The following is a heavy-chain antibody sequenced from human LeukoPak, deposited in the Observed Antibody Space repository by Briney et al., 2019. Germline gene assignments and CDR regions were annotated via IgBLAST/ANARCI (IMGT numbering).Heavy chain of an antibody. CDR3: AKDESIVGATTFDY. J-gene: IGHJ4*02. V-gene: IGHV3-23*01. CDR1: GFTFSSYA. D-gene: IGHD1-26*01. Sequence: TGGSLRLSCAASGFTFSSYAMSWVRQAPGKGLEWVSAISGSGGSTYYADSVKGRFTISRDNSKNTLYLQMNSLRAEDTAVYYCAKDESIVGATTFDYWGQGTLVTVSS. CDR2: ISGSGGST.